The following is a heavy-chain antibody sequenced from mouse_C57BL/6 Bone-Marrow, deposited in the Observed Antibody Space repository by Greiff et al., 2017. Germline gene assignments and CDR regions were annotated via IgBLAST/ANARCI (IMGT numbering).Heavy chain of an antibody. J-gene: IGHJ4*01. D-gene: IGHD1-1*01. CDR3: ASPFITTVENYAMDY. V-gene: IGHV1-53*01. Sequence: QVQLQQSGTELVKPGASVKLSCKASGYTFTSYWMHWVKQRPGQGLEWIGNINPSNGGTNYNEKFKSKATLTVDKSSSTAYMQLSSLTSEDSAVYYCASPFITTVENYAMDYWGQGTSVTVSS. CDR2: INPSNGGT. CDR1: GYTFTSYW.